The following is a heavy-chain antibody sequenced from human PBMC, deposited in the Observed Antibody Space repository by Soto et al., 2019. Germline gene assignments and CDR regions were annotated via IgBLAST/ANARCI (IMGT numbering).Heavy chain of an antibody. D-gene: IGHD3-10*01. Sequence: ASVKVSCKALGGTFSRHAISWVRQAPGQGLEWMGGIIPLFGTTTYAQKFQGRVTITAEISAYTVYMELNRLRSEDTAVYYCARESPLYGGSTGHFDYWGQGSLVTVSS. V-gene: IGHV1-69*06. CDR1: GGTFSRHA. J-gene: IGHJ4*02. CDR3: ARESPLYGGSTGHFDY. CDR2: IIPLFGTT.